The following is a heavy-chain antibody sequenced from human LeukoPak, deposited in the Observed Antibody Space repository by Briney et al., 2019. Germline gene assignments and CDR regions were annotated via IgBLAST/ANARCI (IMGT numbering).Heavy chain of an antibody. D-gene: IGHD6-19*01. J-gene: IGHJ4*02. CDR1: GYSFTSYW. CDR2: IYPGDSDT. V-gene: IGHV5-51*01. Sequence: HGESLKTSCKGSGYSFTSYWIGWVRQMPGKGLEWMGIIYPGDSDTRYSPSFQGQVTISADKSNSTAYLQWSNLKASDTAMYYCASQDNSGWQNWGQGTLVTVSS. CDR3: ASQDNSGWQN.